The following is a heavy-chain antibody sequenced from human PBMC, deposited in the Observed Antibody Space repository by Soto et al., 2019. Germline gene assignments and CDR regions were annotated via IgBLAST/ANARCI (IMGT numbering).Heavy chain of an antibody. V-gene: IGHV3-23*01. CDR2: ISVSGGGT. J-gene: IGHJ4*02. Sequence: GGSLRLSCAASAFTFNTYAMGWVRQAPGKGLEWVSAISVSGGGTYYADSVEGRFTISRDTSKNTLYLQMNSLRADDTAVYYCAKSGGASPYYFDYWGRGTLVTVSS. CDR3: AKSGGASPYYFDY. CDR1: AFTFNTYA. D-gene: IGHD1-26*01.